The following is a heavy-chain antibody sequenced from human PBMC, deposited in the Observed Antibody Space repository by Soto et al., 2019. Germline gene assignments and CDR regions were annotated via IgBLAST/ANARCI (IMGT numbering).Heavy chain of an antibody. CDR1: GFTFDDYA. CDR3: AKDIFVQWEPRGEYYGMDV. CDR2: ISWNSGSI. Sequence: SLRLSCAASGFTFDDYAMHWVRQAPGKGLEWVSGISWNSGSIGYADSVKGRFTISRDNAKNSLYLQMNSLRAEDTALYYCAKDIFVQWEPRGEYYGMDVWGQGTTVTVSS. J-gene: IGHJ6*02. V-gene: IGHV3-9*01. D-gene: IGHD1-26*01.